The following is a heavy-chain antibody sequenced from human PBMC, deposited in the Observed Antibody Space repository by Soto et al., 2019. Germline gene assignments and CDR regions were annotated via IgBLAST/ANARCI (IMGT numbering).Heavy chain of an antibody. CDR1: GFTFSSYS. CDR2: ISSSSSYI. J-gene: IGHJ3*02. Sequence: PGGSLRLSCAASGFTFSSYSMNWVRQAPGKGLEWVSSISSSSSYIYYADSVKGRFTISRDNSKNTLYLQMNSLRAEDTAVYYCARDQWKLGIWDAFDIWGQGTMVTVSS. D-gene: IGHD7-27*01. CDR3: ARDQWKLGIWDAFDI. V-gene: IGHV3-21*01.